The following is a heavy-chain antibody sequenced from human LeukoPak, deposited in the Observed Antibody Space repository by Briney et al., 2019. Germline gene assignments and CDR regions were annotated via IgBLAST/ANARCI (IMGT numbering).Heavy chain of an antibody. J-gene: IGHJ4*02. CDR1: GFTFSSYW. Sequence: GGSLRLSCAASGFTFSSYWMHWVRQAPGKGLVWVSRINGDGSSTTYADSVKDRFTISRDNAKNSLYLQMNSLRAEDTAVYYCARTGYSSSWIFDYWGQGTLVTVSS. V-gene: IGHV3-74*03. D-gene: IGHD6-13*01. CDR3: ARTGYSSSWIFDY. CDR2: INGDGSST.